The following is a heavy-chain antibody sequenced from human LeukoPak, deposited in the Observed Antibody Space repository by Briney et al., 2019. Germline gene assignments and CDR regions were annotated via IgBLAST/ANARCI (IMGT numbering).Heavy chain of an antibody. CDR2: TYYRSKWYS. J-gene: IGHJ4*02. CDR3: ARVKGALFDY. CDR1: GDSVSSNSVA. Sequence: SQTLSLTCALSGDSVSSNSVAWTWIRRSPSRGLEWLGRTYYRSKWYSDYAESVKSRITVNPDTSKNQFSLQLNSVTPEDTAVYYCARVKGALFDYWGQGTLVTVSS. V-gene: IGHV6-1*01. D-gene: IGHD3-16*01.